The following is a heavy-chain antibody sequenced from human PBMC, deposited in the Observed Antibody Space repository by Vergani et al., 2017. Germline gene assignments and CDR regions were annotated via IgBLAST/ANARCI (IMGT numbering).Heavy chain of an antibody. D-gene: IGHD2-21*02. CDR2: FDPEEGET. CDR1: GYSLSELS. CDR3: ARDPRGYGGDPEDYYYGMDV. J-gene: IGHJ6*02. Sequence: QVQLVQSGAEVKKPGASVKVSCKVTGYSLSELSMHWVRQAPGKGLEWMGSFDPEEGETIYAQKFQGRVTMTDDTSTDTAYMELSSLTSEDTAIYYCARDPRGYGGDPEDYYYGMDVWGQGTTVTVSS. V-gene: IGHV1-24*01.